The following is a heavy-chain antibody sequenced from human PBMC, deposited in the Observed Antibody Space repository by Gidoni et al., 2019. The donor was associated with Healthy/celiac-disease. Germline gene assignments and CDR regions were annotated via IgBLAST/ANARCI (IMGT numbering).Heavy chain of an antibody. D-gene: IGHD3-10*01. V-gene: IGHV3-33*08. CDR2: IRYDGSNK. J-gene: IGHJ3*02. CDR1: GFTFSSQG. Sequence: QVQLVESGGRAVQPGSSLRLPCAASGFTFSSQGRHWVRQAPGKGMEWVAVIRYDGSNKYYADSVKGRFTISRDNSKNTLYLQMNSLRAEDTAVYYCARDRGKGDDAFDIWGQGTMVTVSS. CDR3: ARDRGKGDDAFDI.